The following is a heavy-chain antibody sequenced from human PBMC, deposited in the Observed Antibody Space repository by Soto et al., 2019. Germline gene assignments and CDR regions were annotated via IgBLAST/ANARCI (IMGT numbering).Heavy chain of an antibody. CDR2: IIPIFGTA. Sequence: QVQLVQSGAEVKKPGSSVKVSCTASGGTFSSYAISWVRQAPGQGLEWMGGIIPIFGTANYAQKFQGRVTITADESTSTAYMELSSLRSEDTAVYYCARAPRLGPGGWFDPWGQGTLVTVSS. CDR1: GGTFSSYA. V-gene: IGHV1-69*01. CDR3: ARAPRLGPGGWFDP. D-gene: IGHD3-16*01. J-gene: IGHJ5*02.